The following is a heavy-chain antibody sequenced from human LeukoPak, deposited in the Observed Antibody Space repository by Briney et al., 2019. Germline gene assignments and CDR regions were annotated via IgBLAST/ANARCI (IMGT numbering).Heavy chain of an antibody. CDR3: ASGSYYYYYMDV. CDR1: GFTFSNYW. V-gene: IGHV3-7*01. Sequence: GGSLRLSCAASGFTFSNYWMSWVRQVPGKGLEWVANIKQDGSEKYYVDSVKGRFTISRDNAKNSLYLQMNSLRAEDTAVYYCASGSYYYYYMDVWGKGTTVTVSS. J-gene: IGHJ6*03. CDR2: IKQDGSEK.